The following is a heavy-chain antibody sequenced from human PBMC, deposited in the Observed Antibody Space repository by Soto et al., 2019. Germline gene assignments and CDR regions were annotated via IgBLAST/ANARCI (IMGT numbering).Heavy chain of an antibody. Sequence: QVQLQQWGARLLKPSETLSLTCAVYGGSFSGYYWSWIRQSPGKGLEWIGEINHSGSTNYNPSLKSRVTISVDTSKNQFSLKLSSVTAADTAVYYCARRSHFYYYYYMDVWGKGTTVTVSS. V-gene: IGHV4-34*01. CDR1: GGSFSGYY. CDR3: ARRSHFYYYYYMDV. CDR2: INHSGST. J-gene: IGHJ6*03.